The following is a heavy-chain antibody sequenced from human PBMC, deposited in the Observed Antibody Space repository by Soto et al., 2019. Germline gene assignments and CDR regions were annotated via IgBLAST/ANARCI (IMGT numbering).Heavy chain of an antibody. V-gene: IGHV4-34*01. D-gene: IGHD3-10*01. CDR3: ARGYGRNFDY. CDR1: GGSFSGYY. J-gene: IGHJ4*02. CDR2: INHSGST. Sequence: QVQLQQWGAGLLKPSETLSLTCAVYGGSFSGYYWSWIRQPPGKGLEWIGEINHSGSTNYNPSLKSRVTISVDTSKTQFSLKLSSVTAADTAISYCARGYGRNFDYWGQGTLVTVSS.